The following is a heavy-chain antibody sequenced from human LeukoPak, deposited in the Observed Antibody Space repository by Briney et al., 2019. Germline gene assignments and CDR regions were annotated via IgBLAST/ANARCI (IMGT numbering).Heavy chain of an antibody. CDR3: TTSLGWATIFDY. CDR2: IKSKTDGGTT. Sequence: GGSLRLSCAASGFTFSNAWMSWVRQAPGKGLEWVGRIKSKTDGGTTDYAAPVKGRFTISRDDSKNTLYLQMTSLKTEDTAVYYCTTSLGWATIFDYWGQGTLVTVSS. CDR1: GFTFSNAW. V-gene: IGHV3-15*01. J-gene: IGHJ4*02. D-gene: IGHD5-12*01.